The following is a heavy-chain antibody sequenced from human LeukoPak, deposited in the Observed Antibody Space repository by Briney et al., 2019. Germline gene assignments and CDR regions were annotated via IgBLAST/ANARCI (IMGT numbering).Heavy chain of an antibody. CDR1: GGTFSSYA. J-gene: IGHJ4*02. D-gene: IGHD3-22*01. V-gene: IGHV1-69*05. CDR2: IIPIFGTA. Sequence: ASVKVSCKASGGTFSSYAIIWVRQAPGQGLEWMGGIIPIFGTANYAQKFQGRVTITTDESTSTAYMELSSLRSEDTAVYYCARGPSITMIVVVMYFDYWGQGTLVTVSS. CDR3: ARGPSITMIVVVMYFDY.